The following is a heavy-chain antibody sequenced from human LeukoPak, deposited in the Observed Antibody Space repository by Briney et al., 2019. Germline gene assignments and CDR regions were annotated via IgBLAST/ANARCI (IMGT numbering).Heavy chain of an antibody. J-gene: IGHJ4*02. Sequence: GGSLRLSCAASGFTFSSYAMSWVRQAPGKGLEWVSAISGSGGSTYYADSVKGRFAISRDNSKNTLYLQMNSLRAEDTAVYYCAKTNSFGVVISFDYWGQGTLVTVSS. CDR2: ISGSGGST. D-gene: IGHD3-3*01. V-gene: IGHV3-23*01. CDR1: GFTFSSYA. CDR3: AKTNSFGVVISFDY.